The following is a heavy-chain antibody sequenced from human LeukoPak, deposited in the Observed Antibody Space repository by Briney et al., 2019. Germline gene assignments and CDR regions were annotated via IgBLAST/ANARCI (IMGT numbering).Heavy chain of an antibody. D-gene: IGHD2-8*01. CDR2: INSDESNT. V-gene: IGHV3-74*01. Sequence: GGSLRLSCAASGFTFSHYLMHWVRQAPGKGLVWVSRINSDESNTNSYADSVKGRFIISRDNAKNTLYLQMNSLRAEDAAVYFCGRGGNGIDIWGQGTTVIVSS. J-gene: IGHJ3*02. CDR3: GRGGNGIDI. CDR1: GFTFSHYL.